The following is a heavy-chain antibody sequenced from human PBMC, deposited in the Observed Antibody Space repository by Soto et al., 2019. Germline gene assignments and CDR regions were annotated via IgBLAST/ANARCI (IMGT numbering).Heavy chain of an antibody. CDR3: SREGIPTSSAPFVIGH. D-gene: IGHD6-19*01. CDR1: GYTFTSYG. CDR2: ISAYNGNT. J-gene: IGHJ5*02. V-gene: IGHV1-18*01. Sequence: GASVKVSCKASGYTFTSYGISWVRQVPGQGLEWMGWISAYNGNTNYAQKLQGRVTISADPSKNKFSLTLDSVSAADTAVYYCSREGIPTSSAPFVIGHWGRGTQVTVSS.